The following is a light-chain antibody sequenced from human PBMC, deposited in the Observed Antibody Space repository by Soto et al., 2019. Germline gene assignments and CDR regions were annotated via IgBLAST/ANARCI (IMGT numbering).Light chain of an antibody. Sequence: DIQMSQSPSSLSASLGERVTIXXQASQDISNYLNGYQQKPGRAPQIXIYYASYLETRGPSRFSGGGSATNFTFTISSLQPADIATYYCRQYENLSITFGQGTRLEIK. CDR1: QDISNY. V-gene: IGKV1-33*01. CDR3: RQYENLSIT. J-gene: IGKJ5*01. CDR2: YAS.